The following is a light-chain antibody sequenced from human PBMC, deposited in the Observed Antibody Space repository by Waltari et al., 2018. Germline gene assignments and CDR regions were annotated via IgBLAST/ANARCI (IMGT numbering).Light chain of an antibody. CDR3: QQSYSTLVT. V-gene: IGKV1-39*01. Sequence: DIQITQSPSSLSASVGDRVTITCRASQSISNYLNWYQQRPGKAPKVLIYAASTLQSGVPSRFSGSGSGTDSTLTINSLQPEDFASYYCQQSYSTLVTFGGGTKVEIK. J-gene: IGKJ4*01. CDR1: QSISNY. CDR2: AAS.